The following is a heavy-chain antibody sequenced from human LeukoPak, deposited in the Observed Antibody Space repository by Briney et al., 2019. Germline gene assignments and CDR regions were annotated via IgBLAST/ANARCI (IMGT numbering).Heavy chain of an antibody. CDR3: ARQDGSSWYYFDY. D-gene: IGHD6-13*01. Sequence: GESLKISCKVSGYRFTNYWIAWVRQMPGKGLDFMGIIFPDDSDTRYSPSFRGQVTISVDKSISTAYLQWSSLKASDTAMYYCARQDGSSWYYFDYWGQGTLVTVSS. J-gene: IGHJ4*02. CDR1: GYRFTNYW. V-gene: IGHV5-51*01. CDR2: IFPDDSDT.